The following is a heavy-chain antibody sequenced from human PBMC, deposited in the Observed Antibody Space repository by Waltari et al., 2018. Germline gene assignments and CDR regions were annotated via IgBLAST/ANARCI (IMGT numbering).Heavy chain of an antibody. CDR2: IYPATSDT. D-gene: IGHD6-19*01. CDR3: ARLYSSGWYPSDY. J-gene: IGHJ4*02. CDR1: GYSFTSYW. V-gene: IGHV5-51*01. Sequence: EVQLVQSGAEVKKPGESLTLSGKGSGYSFTSYWIGGVRQMPGKGLGWLGIIYPATSDTSYSPSFQVQFTISADKSIGTAYLQWSSLKASDTAMYYCARLYSSGWYPSDYWGQGTLVTVSS.